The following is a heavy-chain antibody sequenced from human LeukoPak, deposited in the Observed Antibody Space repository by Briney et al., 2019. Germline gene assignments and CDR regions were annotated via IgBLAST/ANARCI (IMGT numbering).Heavy chain of an antibody. D-gene: IGHD2-15*01. V-gene: IGHV4-34*01. CDR1: GGSFSGYY. CDR2: INHSGST. J-gene: IGHJ4*02. CDR3: ARDYTYSTGGTYYDRFDY. Sequence: SETLSLTCAVYGGSFSGYYWSWIRQPPGKGLEWIGEINHSGSTNYNPSLKSRVTISVDTSKNQFSLKLSSVTAADTAVYYCARDYTYSTGGTYYDRFDYWGQGTLVTVSS.